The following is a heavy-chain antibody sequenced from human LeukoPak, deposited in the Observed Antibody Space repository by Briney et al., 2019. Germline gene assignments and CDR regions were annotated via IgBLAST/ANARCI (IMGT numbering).Heavy chain of an antibody. CDR2: MYIGGRT. CDR3: AREGIAVADTYYYYYMDV. CDR1: GYSISSGYY. J-gene: IGHJ6*03. Sequence: SETLSLTCTVSGYSISSGYYWGWFRRPPGKGLEWIGRMYIGGRTTYNPSLKSRVTISLEMTENQFSLRLRSVTAADTAVYYCAREGIAVADTYYYYYMDVWGKGTRVTVSS. V-gene: IGHV4-38-2*02. D-gene: IGHD6-19*01.